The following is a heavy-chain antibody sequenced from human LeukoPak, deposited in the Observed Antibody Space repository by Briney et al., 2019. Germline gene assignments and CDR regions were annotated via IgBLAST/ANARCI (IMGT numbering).Heavy chain of an antibody. CDR1: GFTFSSYW. Sequence: SGGSLRLSCVASGFTFSSYWMTWARQAPGKGLEWLANIKEDGSIQYYLDSVRGRFTISRDNAKTSVYLQLNSLRADDTAVYYCARDVWTGVAVSDYWGQGTPVTVSS. J-gene: IGHJ4*02. CDR2: IKEDGSIQ. V-gene: IGHV3-7*01. D-gene: IGHD6-19*01. CDR3: ARDVWTGVAVSDY.